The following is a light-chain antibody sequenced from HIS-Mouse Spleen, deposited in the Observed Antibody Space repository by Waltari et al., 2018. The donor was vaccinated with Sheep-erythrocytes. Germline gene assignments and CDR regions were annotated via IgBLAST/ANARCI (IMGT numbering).Light chain of an antibody. CDR2: EVS. Sequence: QSALTPPPSASGSPGPSVTIPCTGTSSDVCGYNYVSWYQQHPGKAPKLLIYEVSKRPSGVPARFSGSKSGNTASLTVSGLQAEDEADYYCSSYAGSNNWVFGGGTKLTVL. V-gene: IGLV2-8*01. CDR1: SSDVCGYNY. CDR3: SSYAGSNNWV. J-gene: IGLJ3*02.